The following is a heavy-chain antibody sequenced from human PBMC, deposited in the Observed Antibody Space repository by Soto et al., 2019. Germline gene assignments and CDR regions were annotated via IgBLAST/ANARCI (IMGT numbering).Heavy chain of an antibody. CDR1: GFTFSNSA. V-gene: IGHV3-23*01. J-gene: IGHJ6*04. Sequence: EVQLLESGGGLVQPRGSLRLSCAASGFTFSNSAMNWVRQAPGKGLEWVSGLTGSGATTYYADSVKGRFTISRDNSKNTLFLQMNSLRADDTAVYYCARVTIFGVVAGFLDVWGKGTTVTVSS. CDR2: LTGSGATT. CDR3: ARVTIFGVVAGFLDV. D-gene: IGHD3-3*01.